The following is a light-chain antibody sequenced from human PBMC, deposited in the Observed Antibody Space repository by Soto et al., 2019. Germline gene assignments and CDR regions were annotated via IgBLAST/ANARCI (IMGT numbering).Light chain of an antibody. Sequence: QSVLTQPASVSGSPGQSITISCTGTSSDIGGYNVVSWYQQHPRKAPKLIIYEVTNRPSGISDRFSASKSGNTASLTISGLQAEDEGDYYCSSYTRARTYVFGTGTKLTVL. CDR3: SSYTRARTYV. V-gene: IGLV2-14*01. CDR1: SSDIGGYNV. CDR2: EVT. J-gene: IGLJ1*01.